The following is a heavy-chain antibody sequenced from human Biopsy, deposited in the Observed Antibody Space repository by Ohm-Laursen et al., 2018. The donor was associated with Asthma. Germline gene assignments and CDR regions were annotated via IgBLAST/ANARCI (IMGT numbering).Heavy chain of an antibody. CDR2: ISYDGSNK. CDR3: ARGSHHLDYGGNSGAFDI. CDR1: GFTFSSHG. J-gene: IGHJ3*02. Sequence: GQTLSLTCAASGFTFSSHGMHWVRQAPGKGLEWVAVISYDGSNKYYADSVKGRFTISRDNSKNTLYLQMNSLRAEDTAVYYCARGSHHLDYGGNSGAFDIWGQGTIVTVSS. D-gene: IGHD4-23*01. V-gene: IGHV3-30*03.